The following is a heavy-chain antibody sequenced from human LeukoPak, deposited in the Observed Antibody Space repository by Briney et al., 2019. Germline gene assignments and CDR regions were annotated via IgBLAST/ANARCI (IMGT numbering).Heavy chain of an antibody. CDR2: IYHSGST. D-gene: IGHD6-13*01. CDR1: GGSISSSNW. Sequence: PSETLSFTCAVSGGSISSSNWWSWVRQPPGKGLEWIGEIYHSGSTNYNPSLKSRGTISVDKSKNQFSLKLSSVTAADTAVYYCARDRGYSAFDIWGQGTMVTVSS. V-gene: IGHV4-4*02. CDR3: ARDRGYSAFDI. J-gene: IGHJ3*02.